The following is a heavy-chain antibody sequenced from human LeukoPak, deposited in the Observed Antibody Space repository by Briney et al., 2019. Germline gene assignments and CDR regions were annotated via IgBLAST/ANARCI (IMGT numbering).Heavy chain of an antibody. CDR3: AKERRDYTYDIEGYFFDF. CDR2: ISNGAGKT. D-gene: IGHD4-11*01. CDR1: GFTFSTYG. J-gene: IGHJ4*02. V-gene: IGHV3-23*01. Sequence: GGSLRLSCTASGFTFSTYGMSWVRQAPGKGLDWVSCISNGAGKTHYGDSVKGRFTISRDNSKNTLYLQMNSLRAEDTAEYFCAKERRDYTYDIEGYFFDFWGQGTLVTVSS.